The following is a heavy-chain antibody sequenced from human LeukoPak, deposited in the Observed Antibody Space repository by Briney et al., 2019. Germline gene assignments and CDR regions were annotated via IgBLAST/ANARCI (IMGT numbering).Heavy chain of an antibody. CDR3: ARDRESAYCGGDCYPDY. V-gene: IGHV3-21*04. D-gene: IGHD2-21*02. CDR2: ISSRSSYI. Sequence: GGSLRLSCAASGFTFSSYSMNWVRQAPGKGLEWVSSISSRSSYIYYADSVKGRFTISRDNAKNSLYLQMNSLRAEDTAVYYCARDRESAYCGGDCYPDYWGQGTLVTVSS. J-gene: IGHJ4*02. CDR1: GFTFSSYS.